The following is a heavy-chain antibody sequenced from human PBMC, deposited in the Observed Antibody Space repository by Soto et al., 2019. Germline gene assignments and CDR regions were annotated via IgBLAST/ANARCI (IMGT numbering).Heavy chain of an antibody. V-gene: IGHV4-34*01. J-gene: IGHJ4*02. CDR3: AGRYCTGGSCYRP. D-gene: IGHD2-15*01. CDR2: INHDGIT. CDR1: GGSFSGYY. Sequence: QVQLQQWGAGLLKPSETLSLTCAISGGSFSGYYWSWIRQPPGKGPEWIGEINHDGITNYNPSLKSRVTISLDTSKNQFSLKLTSVTAADTAVYYCAGRYCTGGSCYRPWGQGTLVTVSS.